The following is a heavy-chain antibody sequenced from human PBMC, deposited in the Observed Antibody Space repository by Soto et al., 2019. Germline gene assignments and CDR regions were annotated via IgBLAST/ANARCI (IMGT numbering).Heavy chain of an antibody. D-gene: IGHD3-9*01. Sequence: SLRLSCTASGFTFSSFAMHWVRQAPGRGLEWVAIISSDGENSFYGDSVKGRFTISRDNSNNTVYLQMNNIRSDDTAVFYCAKDFDDALEHWGRGTLVTVSS. V-gene: IGHV3-30*18. CDR3: AKDFDDALEH. CDR1: GFTFSSFA. CDR2: ISSDGENS. J-gene: IGHJ1*01.